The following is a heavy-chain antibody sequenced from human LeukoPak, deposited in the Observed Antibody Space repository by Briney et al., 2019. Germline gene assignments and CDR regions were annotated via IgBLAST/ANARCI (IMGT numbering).Heavy chain of an antibody. CDR1: GYTLTELS. D-gene: IGHD3-3*01. CDR3: ATDSRITIFGVVTIFDY. Sequence: ASVKVSCKVSGYTLTELSMHWVRQAPGKGLEWMGGFDPEDGEAIYAQKFQGRVTMTEDTSTDTAYMELSSLRSEDTAVYYCATDSRITIFGVVTIFDYWGQGTLVTVSS. J-gene: IGHJ4*02. V-gene: IGHV1-24*01. CDR2: FDPEDGEA.